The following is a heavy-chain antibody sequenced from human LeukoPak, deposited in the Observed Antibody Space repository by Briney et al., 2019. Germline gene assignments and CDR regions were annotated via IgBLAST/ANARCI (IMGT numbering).Heavy chain of an antibody. CDR1: GSTFSNYA. Sequence: PGGSLRLSCAASGSTFSNYAMSWVRQAPGKGLECVSAISDSGDKTDYADSVRGRFTIYRDNSKDTLYLQINSLGAADTAVYYCAKDGGGYCNNSSCWGQGTLVTVSS. CDR2: ISDSGDKT. CDR3: AKDGGGYCNNSSC. J-gene: IGHJ4*02. D-gene: IGHD2-2*01. V-gene: IGHV3-23*01.